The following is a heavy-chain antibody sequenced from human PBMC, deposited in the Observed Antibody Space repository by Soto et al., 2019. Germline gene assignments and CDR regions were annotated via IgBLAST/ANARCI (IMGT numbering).Heavy chain of an antibody. Sequence: SETLSLTCTVSGGSISSGGYYWSWIRQHPGKGLEWIGYIYYSGSTYYNPSLKSRVTISVDTSKNQFSLKLSSVTAADTAVYYCARARGIVVVVAATLGNWFDPWGQGTLVTVSS. CDR3: ARARGIVVVVAATLGNWFDP. CDR2: IYYSGST. CDR1: GGSISSGGYY. V-gene: IGHV4-31*03. D-gene: IGHD2-15*01. J-gene: IGHJ5*02.